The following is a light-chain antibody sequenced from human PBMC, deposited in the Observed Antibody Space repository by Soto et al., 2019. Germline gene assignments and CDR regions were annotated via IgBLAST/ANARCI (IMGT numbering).Light chain of an antibody. CDR3: QHQGT. Sequence: EIVMTQSPATLSVSPGERATLSCRASQSVSSNLAWYQQKPGQAPRLLIYGASTRATGIPARFSGSGSGTECTLTISSLQSEDFAVYYCQHQGTFGQGTKLEIK. V-gene: IGKV3-15*01. CDR2: GAS. J-gene: IGKJ2*01. CDR1: QSVSSN.